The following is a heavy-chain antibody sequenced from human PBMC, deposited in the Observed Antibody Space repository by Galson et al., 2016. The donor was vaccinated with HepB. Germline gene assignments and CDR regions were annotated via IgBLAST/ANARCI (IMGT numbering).Heavy chain of an antibody. D-gene: IGHD3/OR15-3a*01. J-gene: IGHJ5*01. Sequence: SETLSLTCSVSDDSISSPTYYWGWVRQPPGKGLEWIGSISYSGRTYSNPSLQSRVTMSVETSKRQFSLKLTSVTAADTAIYYCARDHEDSSAFFDSWGQGTLVTVSS. CDR1: DDSISSPTYY. V-gene: IGHV4-39*07. CDR2: ISYSGRT. CDR3: ARDHEDSSAFFDS.